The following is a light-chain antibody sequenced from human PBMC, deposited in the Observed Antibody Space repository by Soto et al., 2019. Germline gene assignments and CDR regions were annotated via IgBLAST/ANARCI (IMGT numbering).Light chain of an antibody. V-gene: IGKV1-39*01. CDR1: QSVSNY. Sequence: DIQMTQSPSSLAASVGDRVTITCRASQSVSNYLNWYQQKPGKPPRLLIYTVSSLQNGVSSRFSGSGSGTDFTLTISSLEPEDFAIYYCQQRSNLPPTFGQGTRLEIK. J-gene: IGKJ5*01. CDR2: TVS. CDR3: QQRSNLPPT.